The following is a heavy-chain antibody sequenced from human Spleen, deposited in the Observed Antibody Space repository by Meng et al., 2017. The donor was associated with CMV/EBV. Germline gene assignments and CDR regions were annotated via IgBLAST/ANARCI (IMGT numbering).Heavy chain of an antibody. CDR2: IKPSGGST. D-gene: IGHD3-10*01. Sequence: SGYTLTNDYIHGVRQAPGEGLEWMGIIKPSGGSTSYAQKFQGRVTMTRDTSTSTVYMELSSLRSEDTAVYYCARDLGLLWFGELLGYWGQGTLVTVSS. CDR3: ARDLGLLWFGELLGY. CDR1: GYTLTNDY. J-gene: IGHJ4*02. V-gene: IGHV1-46*01.